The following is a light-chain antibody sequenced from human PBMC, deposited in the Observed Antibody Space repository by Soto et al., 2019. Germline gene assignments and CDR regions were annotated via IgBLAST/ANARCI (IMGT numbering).Light chain of an antibody. CDR1: QSISSSD. CDR2: GAS. CDR3: QHYCSSPPLT. V-gene: IGKV3-20*01. J-gene: IGKJ4*01. Sequence: EIVLTQSPGTLSLSPGERATLSCRASQSISSSDLAWYQQKPGQAPRLLIYGASSRTTGIPDRFSGSASGTDFTLNISRLEPEDFAVYYCQHYCSSPPLTFGGGNKVEIK.